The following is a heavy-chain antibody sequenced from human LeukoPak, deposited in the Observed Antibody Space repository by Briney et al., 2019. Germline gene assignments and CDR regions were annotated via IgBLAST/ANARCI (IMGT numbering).Heavy chain of an antibody. CDR3: AFSGSYGVY. CDR2: ISSSSSTI. Sequence: GGSLRLSCAASGFMFSDYNMNWVRQAPGKGLEWVSYISSSSSTIYYADSVKGRFTISRDNAKKSVYLQVNSLRAEDTAVYYCAFSGSYGVYWGQGTLVTVSS. V-gene: IGHV3-48*01. CDR1: GFMFSDYN. D-gene: IGHD3-16*01. J-gene: IGHJ4*02.